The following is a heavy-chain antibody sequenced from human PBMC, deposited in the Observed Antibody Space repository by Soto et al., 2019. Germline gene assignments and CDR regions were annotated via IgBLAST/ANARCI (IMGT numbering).Heavy chain of an antibody. CDR3: ARAPFVAAPVDV. CDR1: GGSIKNYY. D-gene: IGHD6-13*01. V-gene: IGHV4-59*01. CDR2: IYYSGST. Sequence: ETLSLTCTVSGGSIKNYYWSWIRQSPGKGLEYIGYIYYSGSTNYNPSLKSRVTISVDTPKMQFSLRLSSVTAADTAVYYCARAPFVAAPVDVWGPGTTVTVSS. J-gene: IGHJ6*02.